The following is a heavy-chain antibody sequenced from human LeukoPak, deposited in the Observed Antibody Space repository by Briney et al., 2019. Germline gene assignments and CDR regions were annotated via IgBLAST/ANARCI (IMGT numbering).Heavy chain of an antibody. Sequence: GASVKVSCKASGYTFTSYDINWVRQATGQGLEWMGWMNPNSGNTGYAQKFQGRVTMTRNTSISTAYMELSSLRSEDTAVYYCARGLYYDFWSGYYYDYWGQGTLVTVSS. CDR1: GYTFTSYD. D-gene: IGHD3-3*01. CDR3: ARGLYYDFWSGYYYDY. V-gene: IGHV1-8*01. CDR2: MNPNSGNT. J-gene: IGHJ4*02.